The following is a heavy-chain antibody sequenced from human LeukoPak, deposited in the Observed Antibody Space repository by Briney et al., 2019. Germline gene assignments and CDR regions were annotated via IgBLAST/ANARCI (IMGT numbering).Heavy chain of an antibody. CDR1: GGSISSYY. CDR2: IYTSGST. Sequence: SETLSLTCTVSGGSISSYYWSWIRQPPGKGLEWIGYIYTSGSTNYNPSLKSRVTISVDTSKNQFSLKLSSVTAADTAVYYCAAYQPLTSYYYWGQGTLVTVSS. CDR3: AAYQPLTSYYY. V-gene: IGHV4-4*09. D-gene: IGHD3-9*01. J-gene: IGHJ4*02.